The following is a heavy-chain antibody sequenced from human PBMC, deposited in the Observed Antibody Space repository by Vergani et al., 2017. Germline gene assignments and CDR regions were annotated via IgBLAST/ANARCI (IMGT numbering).Heavy chain of an antibody. CDR3: ARASSGHGEPPGFGYFDL. CDR1: GFAFSSYA. Sequence: QVQLVESGGGVVQPGRSLRLSCAASGFAFSSYAMHWVRQAPGKGLEWVAVISFDGSNIYYADSVKGRFTISRDNSKNTLYLQMNSLRAEDTAVYYCARASSGHGEPPGFGYFDLWGRGTLVTVSS. V-gene: IGHV3-30-3*01. CDR2: ISFDGSNI. J-gene: IGHJ2*01. D-gene: IGHD1-14*01.